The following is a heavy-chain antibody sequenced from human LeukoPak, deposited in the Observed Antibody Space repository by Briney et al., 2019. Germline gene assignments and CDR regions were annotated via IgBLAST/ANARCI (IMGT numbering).Heavy chain of an antibody. D-gene: IGHD4-23*01. J-gene: IGHJ4*02. CDR2: INPSVGFT. CDR1: GYTFTSYY. V-gene: IGHV1-46*01. CDR3: ARAYGGNSPFDY. Sequence: APVKVSCKASGYTFTSYYMHWVRQAPGQGLEWMGIINPSVGFTSYAQKFQGRVTMTRDTSTSTVYMELSSLGSEDTAVYYCARAYGGNSPFDYWGQGTLVTVSS.